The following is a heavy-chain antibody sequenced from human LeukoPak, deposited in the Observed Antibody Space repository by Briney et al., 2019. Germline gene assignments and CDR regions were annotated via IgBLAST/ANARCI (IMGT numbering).Heavy chain of an antibody. J-gene: IGHJ6*02. CDR2: IYYSGTT. V-gene: IGHV4-39*01. D-gene: IGHD2-15*01. Sequence: TETLSLTCTVSGGSISSSSSYWGWIRQPPGKGLEWIGTIYYSGTTYYNPSLKSRVTMSVDTSKSQFSLKMSSVTAADTAVFYCARQLPGLSAMDVWGQGTTVTVSS. CDR3: ARQLPGLSAMDV. CDR1: GGSISSSSSY.